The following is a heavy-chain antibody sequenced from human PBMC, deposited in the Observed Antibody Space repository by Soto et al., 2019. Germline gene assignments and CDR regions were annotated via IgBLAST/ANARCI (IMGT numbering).Heavy chain of an antibody. CDR3: ARDGTGVVRGVSGAFDI. V-gene: IGHV1-69*13. CDR1: GGTFSSYA. CDR2: IIPIFGTA. Sequence: ASVKVSCKASGGTFSSYAISWVRQAPGQGLEWMGGIIPIFGTANYAQKFQGRVTITADESTSTAYMELSSLRSEDTAVYYCARDGTGVVRGVSGAFDIWGQGTMVTVSS. D-gene: IGHD3-10*01. J-gene: IGHJ3*02.